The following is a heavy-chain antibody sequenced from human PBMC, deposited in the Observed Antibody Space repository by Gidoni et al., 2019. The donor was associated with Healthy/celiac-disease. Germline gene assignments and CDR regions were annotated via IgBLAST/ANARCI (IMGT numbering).Heavy chain of an antibody. CDR1: GGSFSGYY. CDR3: ARGADVLRFLEWLSDYYYGMDV. CDR2: INHSGST. D-gene: IGHD3-3*01. Sequence: QVQLQQWGAGLLKPSETLSLTCAVYGGSFSGYYWSWIRQPPGKGLEWIGEINHSGSTNSNPSLKSRVTISVDTSKNQFSLKLSSVTAADTAVYYCARGADVLRFLEWLSDYYYGMDVWGQGTTVTVSS. J-gene: IGHJ6*02. V-gene: IGHV4-34*01.